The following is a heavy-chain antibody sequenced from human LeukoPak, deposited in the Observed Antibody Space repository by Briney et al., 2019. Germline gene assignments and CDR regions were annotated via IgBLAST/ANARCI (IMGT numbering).Heavy chain of an antibody. CDR1: GGSISSYY. CDR3: ARRRSGSSSYWAYYYGMDV. Sequence: MPSETLSLTCTVSGGSISSYYWSWIRQPPGKGLEWIGYIYYSGSTNYNPSLKSRVTISVDTSKNQFSLKLSSVTAADTAVYYCARRRSGSSSYWAYYYGMDVWGQGTTVTVSS. V-gene: IGHV4-59*12. CDR2: IYYSGST. D-gene: IGHD6-6*01. J-gene: IGHJ6*02.